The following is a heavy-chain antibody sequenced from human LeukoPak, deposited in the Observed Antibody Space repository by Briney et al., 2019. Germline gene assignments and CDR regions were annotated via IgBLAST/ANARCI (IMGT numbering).Heavy chain of an antibody. CDR1: GFTFSSYS. Sequence: GGSLRLSCTASGFTFSSYSIHWVRQAPGKGLEWVALISFDGKKTDYADSVKGRFTFSRDNSKNTVSLQMSDLRAEDTAVYYCATTYSSSRYGAFDIWGQGTMVTVSS. J-gene: IGHJ3*02. CDR2: ISFDGKKT. D-gene: IGHD6-13*01. V-gene: IGHV3-30*04. CDR3: ATTYSSSRYGAFDI.